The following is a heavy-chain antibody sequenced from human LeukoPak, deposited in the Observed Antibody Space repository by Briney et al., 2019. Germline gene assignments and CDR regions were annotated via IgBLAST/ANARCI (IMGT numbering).Heavy chain of an antibody. V-gene: IGHV3-30*04. D-gene: IGHD3-3*01. CDR1: RFNFHYYA. J-gene: IGHJ1*01. CDR2: MSFDGRTE. Sequence: TGGSLRLSCTASRFNFHYYALHGVRQAPGKGLEWVALMSFDGRTESYSDSVKGRFTISRDNSKNTLSLQMNRLTLDDTAVYYCARAPWGVPGIGHGYFDNWGQGALVTVSS. CDR3: ARAPWGVPGIGHGYFDN.